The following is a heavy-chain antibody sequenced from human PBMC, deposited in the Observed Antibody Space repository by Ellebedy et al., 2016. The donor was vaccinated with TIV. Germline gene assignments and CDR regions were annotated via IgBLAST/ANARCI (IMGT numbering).Heavy chain of an antibody. V-gene: IGHV4-59*12. CDR3: ARDSSAHYGSGSYPYYYGMDV. CDR2: IYYSGST. CDR1: GGSISSYY. J-gene: IGHJ6*02. Sequence: SETLSLXXTVSGGSISSYYWSWIRQPPGKGLEWIGYIYYSGSTNYNPSLKSRVTISVDTSKNQFSLKLSSITAADTAVYYCARDSSAHYGSGSYPYYYGMDVWGQGTTVTVSS. D-gene: IGHD3-10*01.